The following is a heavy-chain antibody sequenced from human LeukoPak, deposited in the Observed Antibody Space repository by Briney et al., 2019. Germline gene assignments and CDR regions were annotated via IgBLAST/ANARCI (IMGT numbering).Heavy chain of an antibody. J-gene: IGHJ3*02. D-gene: IGHD6-13*01. CDR2: ISAYNGNT. CDR3: ARRIAAAGHDAFDI. V-gene: IGHV1-18*01. CDR1: GYTFTSYG. Sequence: GASVKVSCKASGYTFTSYGISWVRQAPGQGLEWMGWISAYNGNTNCAQKLQGRVTMTTDTSTSTAYMELRSLRSDDTAVYYCARRIAAAGHDAFDIWGQGTMVTVSS.